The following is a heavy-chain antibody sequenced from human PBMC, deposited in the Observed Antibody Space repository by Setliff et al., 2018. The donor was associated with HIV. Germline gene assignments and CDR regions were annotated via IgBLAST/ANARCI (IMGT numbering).Heavy chain of an antibody. J-gene: IGHJ4*02. CDR3: AALTTGYYFDY. D-gene: IGHD4-17*01. CDR1: GGSINSWGYY. CDR2: IYHSGST. V-gene: IGHV4-31*03. Sequence: TLSLTCTVSGGSINSWGYYWSWIRQLPGKGLEWIGYIYHSGSTYYNPSLKSRLSISLDMSNNQFSLKVTSVTAADTAVYYCAALTTGYYFDYWGQGTLVTVSS.